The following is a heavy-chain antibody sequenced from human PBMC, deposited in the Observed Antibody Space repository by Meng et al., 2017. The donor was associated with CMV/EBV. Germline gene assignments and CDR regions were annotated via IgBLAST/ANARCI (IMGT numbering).Heavy chain of an antibody. J-gene: IGHJ6*02. CDR1: GGSSSSYY. Sequence: SQTLSLTCTVSGGSSSSYYWSWIRQPPGKGLGWIGYIYYSGSTNYNPSLKSRATISVNTSKNQLSLKLSSVTAADTAVYYCASDYQRPYGMDVWGQGTTVTVSS. CDR3: ASDYQRPYGMDV. D-gene: IGHD5-24*01. CDR2: IYYSGST. V-gene: IGHV4-59*01.